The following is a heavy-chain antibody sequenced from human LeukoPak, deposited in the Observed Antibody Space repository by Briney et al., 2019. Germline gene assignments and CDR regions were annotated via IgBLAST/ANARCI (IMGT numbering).Heavy chain of an antibody. CDR1: GFAFSSYA. V-gene: IGHV3-23*01. J-gene: IGHJ4*02. CDR2: ITGPGVST. CDR3: AKTSSFYAEDYFGD. Sequence: GGSLRLSCAASGFAFSSYAMTWVRQAPGKGLEWVAGITGPGVSTYYADSVKGRFTISRDSSKSTLYLQMNTLRAEDTALYYCAKTSSFYAEDYFGDWGQGTLVTVSS. D-gene: IGHD6-13*01.